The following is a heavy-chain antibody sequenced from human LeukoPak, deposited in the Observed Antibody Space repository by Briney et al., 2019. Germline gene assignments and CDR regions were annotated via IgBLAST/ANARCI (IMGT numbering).Heavy chain of an antibody. J-gene: IGHJ4*02. Sequence: GGSLRLSCAASGFTFSTYGMSWVRQAPGKGLEWVSGISDSGGSTYYADSVKGRFALSRDNSKNTLFLQMNSLRAEDTAVYYCAKSLTFTSPTYFDYWGQGTLVTVFS. V-gene: IGHV3-23*01. CDR2: ISDSGGST. CDR1: GFTFSTYG. CDR3: AKSLTFTSPTYFDY. D-gene: IGHD2/OR15-2a*01.